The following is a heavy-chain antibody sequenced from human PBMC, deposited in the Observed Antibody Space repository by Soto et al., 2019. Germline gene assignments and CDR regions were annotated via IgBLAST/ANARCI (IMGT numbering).Heavy chain of an antibody. CDR3: ARESYSGYHSYDY. Sequence: KSSETLSLTXAVSGYSISSGCFWGWIRQPPGKGLEWIANMYHDGNTHYNPSLKSRVTMSVDTSKNQFSLKLNSVTAADTAVYYCARESYSGYHSYDYWGQGILVTVSS. V-gene: IGHV4-38-2*02. D-gene: IGHD5-12*01. J-gene: IGHJ4*02. CDR2: MYHDGNT. CDR1: GYSISSGCF.